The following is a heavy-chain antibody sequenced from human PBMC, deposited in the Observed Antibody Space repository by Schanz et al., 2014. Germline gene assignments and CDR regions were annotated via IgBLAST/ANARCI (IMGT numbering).Heavy chain of an antibody. V-gene: IGHV4-61*02. J-gene: IGHJ2*01. CDR3: ARDTTWRLDL. CDR1: GGSIRSGTSY. CDR2: VFPNGIT. D-gene: IGHD1-1*01. Sequence: QVQLQESGSGLMKPSQTLSLTCTVSGGSIRSGTSYWSWIRQPAGKALEWVGRVFPNGITNYNPSRKRRVTIALDPSKNQCSLTLASQPAADAAVYYCARDTTWRLDLWGRGTLVTVSS.